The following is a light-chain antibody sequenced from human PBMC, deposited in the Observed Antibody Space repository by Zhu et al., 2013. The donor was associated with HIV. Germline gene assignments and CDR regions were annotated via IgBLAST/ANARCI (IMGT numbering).Light chain of an antibody. V-gene: IGKV1-6*01. CDR3: LQHGHYPWT. CDR2: AAS. Sequence: AIQMTQSPSSLSASVGDRVTITCRASEDIRIDLGWFQQRPGKAPKLLIYAASSLHSGVPSRFSGSGSGTDFTPTISSLQPEDFSTYFCLQHGHYPWTFGQTTRVEF. J-gene: IGKJ1*01. CDR1: EDIRID.